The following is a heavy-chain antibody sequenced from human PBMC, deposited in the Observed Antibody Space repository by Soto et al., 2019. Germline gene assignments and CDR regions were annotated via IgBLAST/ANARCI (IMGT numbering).Heavy chain of an antibody. D-gene: IGHD4-17*01. J-gene: IGHJ4*02. CDR3: ARHPATTVTTSPRFDY. V-gene: IGHV4-39*01. Sequence: QLQLQESGPGLVNPSETLSLTCTVSGGSISSSSYYYGWIREPPGKGLEWIGSIYYRGSTYYNASLKSRVTISVDTSKNQFSLKLSSVTAADTAVYYCARHPATTVTTSPRFDYWGQGTLVTVSS. CDR1: GGSISSSSYY. CDR2: IYYRGST.